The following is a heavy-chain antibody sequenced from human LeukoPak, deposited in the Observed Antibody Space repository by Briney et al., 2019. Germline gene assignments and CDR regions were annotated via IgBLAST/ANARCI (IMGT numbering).Heavy chain of an antibody. Sequence: SETLSLTCTVSGGSISSSSYYWGWIRQPPGKGLEWIGSIYYSGSTYYNPSLKSRVTISVDTSKNQFSLKLSSVTAADTAVYYCARDAQKSPYFDYWGQGILVTVSS. V-gene: IGHV4-39*07. CDR1: GGSISSSSYY. CDR2: IYYSGST. J-gene: IGHJ4*02. CDR3: ARDAQKSPYFDY.